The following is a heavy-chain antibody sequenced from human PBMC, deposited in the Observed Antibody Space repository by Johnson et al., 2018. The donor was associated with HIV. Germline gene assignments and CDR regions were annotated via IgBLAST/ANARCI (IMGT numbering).Heavy chain of an antibody. D-gene: IGHD2-15*01. CDR2: IWYDGSNK. J-gene: IGHJ3*02. CDR1: GFTFSSYG. V-gene: IGHV3-33*01. CDR3: ARPGRGRALGAFDI. Sequence: QVQLVESGGGVVQPGRSLRLSCAAYGFTFSSYGMHWVRQAPGKGLEWVAVIWYDGSNKYYADSVKGRFTISRDNSKNTLYLQMNSLRAEDTAVYYCARPGRGRALGAFDIWGQGTMVTVSS.